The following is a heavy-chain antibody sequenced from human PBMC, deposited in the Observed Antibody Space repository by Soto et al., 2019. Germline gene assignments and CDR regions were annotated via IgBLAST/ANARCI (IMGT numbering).Heavy chain of an antibody. CDR2: ISWNSDTI. CDR1: GFTFDDYA. Sequence: EVQLVESGGGLVQPGRSLTLSCAASGFTFDDYAMHWVRQAPGKGLEWVSGISWNSDTIGYADSVRGRFTISRDNAENSLYLQMNSLGAEDTALYYCASSPHKDSRPDYWGQGTLVTVSS. CDR3: ASSPHKDSRPDY. J-gene: IGHJ4*02. D-gene: IGHD3-22*01. V-gene: IGHV3-9*01.